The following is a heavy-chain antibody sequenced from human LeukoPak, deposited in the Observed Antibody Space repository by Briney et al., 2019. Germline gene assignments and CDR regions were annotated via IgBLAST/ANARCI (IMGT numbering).Heavy chain of an antibody. CDR1: GFTFSSYS. V-gene: IGHV3-23*01. J-gene: IGHJ4*02. Sequence: GGSLRLSCADSGFTFSSYSLRWVRQAPGKGLEWVSAISGSGGSTYYADSVKGRFTISRDNSKNTLYLQMNSLRAEDTAVYYCAKKGDDFWSDYLAKFDYGGQGTLVTVSS. CDR3: AKKGDDFWSDYLAKFDY. D-gene: IGHD3-3*01. CDR2: ISGSGGST.